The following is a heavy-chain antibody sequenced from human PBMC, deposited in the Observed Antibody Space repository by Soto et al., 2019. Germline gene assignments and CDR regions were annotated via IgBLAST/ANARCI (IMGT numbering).Heavy chain of an antibody. Sequence: PGGSRRLSCAASGFTFSSYWMSWVRQAPGKGLEWVANIKQDGSEKYYVDSVKGRFTISRDNAKNSLYLQMNSLRAEDTAVYYCARDWSSAYYYYYGMDVWGQGTTVTVSS. V-gene: IGHV3-7*01. D-gene: IGHD6-25*01. J-gene: IGHJ6*02. CDR2: IKQDGSEK. CDR3: ARDWSSAYYYYYGMDV. CDR1: GFTFSSYW.